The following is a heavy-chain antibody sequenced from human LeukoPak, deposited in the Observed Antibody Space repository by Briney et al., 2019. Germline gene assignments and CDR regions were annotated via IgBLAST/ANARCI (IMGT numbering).Heavy chain of an antibody. CDR3: VQTTCWPGFDY. J-gene: IGHJ4*02. V-gene: IGHV4-4*09. D-gene: IGHD1-14*01. Sequence: PSETLSLICTTSGLPISRFFWNWVRQPPGKGLEWIGNIYDGVPTFFNPSLKSRVTISVDTSKGQFSLQLASVTAADTAVYYCVQTTCWPGFDYWGQGILVTVSS. CDR1: GLPISRFF. CDR2: IYDGVPT.